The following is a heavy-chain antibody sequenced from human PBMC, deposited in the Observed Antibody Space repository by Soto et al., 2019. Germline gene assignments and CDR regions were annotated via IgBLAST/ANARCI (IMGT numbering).Heavy chain of an antibody. Sequence: QVQLVQSGAEVKKPGASVKVSCKASGYTFTSYAMHWARQAPGQRLEWMGWINAGNGNTKYSQKSHGRVTTTRDTSASTAYMELSSLRSEDTAVYYCERGPGGPDGPGDYWGQGTLVTVSS. CDR3: ERGPGGPDGPGDY. CDR1: GYTFTSYA. D-gene: IGHD2-15*01. V-gene: IGHV1-3*01. J-gene: IGHJ4*02. CDR2: INAGNGNT.